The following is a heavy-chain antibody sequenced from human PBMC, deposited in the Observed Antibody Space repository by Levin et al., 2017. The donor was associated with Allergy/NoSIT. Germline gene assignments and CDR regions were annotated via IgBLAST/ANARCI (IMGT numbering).Heavy chain of an antibody. CDR2: ISSSSSYI. CDR3: AREGYCSSTSCYAPAPSDY. J-gene: IGHJ4*02. Sequence: PGGSLRLSCAASGFTFSSYSMNWVRQAPGKGLEWVSSISSSSSYIYYADSVKGRFTISRDNAKNSLYLQMNSLRAEDTAVYYCAREGYCSSTSCYAPAPSDYWGQGTLVTVSS. V-gene: IGHV3-21*01. CDR1: GFTFSSYS. D-gene: IGHD2-2*01.